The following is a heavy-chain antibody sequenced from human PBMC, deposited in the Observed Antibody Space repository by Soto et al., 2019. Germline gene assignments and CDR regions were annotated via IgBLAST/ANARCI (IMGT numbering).Heavy chain of an antibody. V-gene: IGHV1-69*13. CDR2: IIPIFGTA. CDR1: VGTFSSYA. Sequence: VKVSCKASVGTFSSYAISWVRQAPGQGLEWMGGIIPIFGTANYAQKFQGRVTITADESTSTAYMELSSLRSEDTAVYYCARLGGRAKNWFDPGGQGTLVKVS. D-gene: IGHD2-15*01. J-gene: IGHJ5*02. CDR3: ARLGGRAKNWFDP.